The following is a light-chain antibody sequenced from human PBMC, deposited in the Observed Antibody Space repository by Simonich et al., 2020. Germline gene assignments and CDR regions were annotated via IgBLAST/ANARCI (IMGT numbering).Light chain of an antibody. V-gene: IGLV2-14*02. Sequence: QSALTQPASVSGSPGQSLTISCPGTSSDVGSYNPLSWSQQPPGKAPNLMIYEGSKRTSWVSNRFSGSKSGTSASLAITGLQAEDEADYYCQSYDSSLSGWVFGGGTKLTVL. CDR3: QSYDSSLSGWV. J-gene: IGLJ3*02. CDR1: SSDVGSYNP. CDR2: EGS.